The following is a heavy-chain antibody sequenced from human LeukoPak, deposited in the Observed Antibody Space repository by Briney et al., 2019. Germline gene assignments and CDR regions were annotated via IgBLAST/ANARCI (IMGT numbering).Heavy chain of an antibody. Sequence: SQTLSLTCAVSGGSISSGGYSWSWIRQPPGKGLEWIGYIYHSGSTYYNPSLKSRVTISVDRSKNQFSLKLSSVTAADTAVYYCARQASDFWSGLMGFDPWGQGTLVTVSS. CDR2: IYHSGST. CDR1: GGSISSGGYS. V-gene: IGHV4-30-2*01. CDR3: ARQASDFWSGLMGFDP. J-gene: IGHJ5*02. D-gene: IGHD3-3*01.